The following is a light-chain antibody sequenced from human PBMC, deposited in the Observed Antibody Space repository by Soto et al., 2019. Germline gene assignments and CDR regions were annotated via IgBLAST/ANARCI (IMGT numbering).Light chain of an antibody. V-gene: IGKV3-11*01. Sequence: EIVLTQSPATLSLSPGERATLSCRASQSVSRYLAWYQQKPGQAPRLLIYDASTRATGIPARFSGSGSGTDFTLTNSRLESEDFAVYYCQQRSTWPYTFGQGTKVEIK. CDR3: QQRSTWPYT. CDR1: QSVSRY. J-gene: IGKJ2*01. CDR2: DAS.